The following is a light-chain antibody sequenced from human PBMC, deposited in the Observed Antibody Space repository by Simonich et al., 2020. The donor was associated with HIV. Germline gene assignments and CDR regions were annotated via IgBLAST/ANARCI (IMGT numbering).Light chain of an antibody. CDR2: WAS. CDR1: PSVLSSSNNKNY. CDR3: QQYYVTPYT. V-gene: IGKV4-1*01. Sequence: DIVMTQSPDSLAVSLGERATINCKSSPSVLSSSNNKNYLAWFQQKPGQPPKLLIYWASTRQSGVPDRFSGSGSGTHFTLTISSLQAEDVAVYYCQQYYVTPYTFGQGTKLEIK. J-gene: IGKJ2*01.